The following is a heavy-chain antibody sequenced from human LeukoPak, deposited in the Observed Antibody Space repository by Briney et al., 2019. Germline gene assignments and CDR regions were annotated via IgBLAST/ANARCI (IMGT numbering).Heavy chain of an antibody. Sequence: ASVKVSCKASGGTFSSYAINWVRQAPGQGLEWMGWMNPNSGNTGYAQKFQGRVTMTRNTSISTAYMELSSLRSEDTAVYYCARERGSYYYMDVWGKGTTVTVSS. CDR2: MNPNSGNT. V-gene: IGHV1-8*02. J-gene: IGHJ6*03. CDR3: ARERGSYYYMDV. D-gene: IGHD3-10*01. CDR1: GGTFSSYA.